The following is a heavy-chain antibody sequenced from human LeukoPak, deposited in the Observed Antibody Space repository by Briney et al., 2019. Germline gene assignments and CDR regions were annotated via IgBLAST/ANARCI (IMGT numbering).Heavy chain of an antibody. CDR1: GFTFGSYG. D-gene: IGHD6-6*01. Sequence: GGSLRLSCAASGFTFGSYGMTWVRQAPGKGLEWVSTISGNGDDTFYADSVEGRFTISRDNSKNTLYLQMNSLRAEDTAVSYCAKDNTGSVYSSSSYDYWGQGTLVTVSS. CDR2: ISGNGDDT. V-gene: IGHV3-23*01. CDR3: AKDNTGSVYSSSSYDY. J-gene: IGHJ4*02.